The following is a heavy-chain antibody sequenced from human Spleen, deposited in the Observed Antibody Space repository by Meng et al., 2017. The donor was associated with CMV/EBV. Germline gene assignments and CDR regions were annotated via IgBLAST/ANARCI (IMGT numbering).Heavy chain of an antibody. CDR1: GYTFTGYY. D-gene: IGHD3-16*01. Sequence: SGYTFTGYYMHWVRQAPGQGLEWMGWINPDSGGTNYAQKFQGRVTMTRDTSISTAYLELSRLRSDDTAVYYCARLHGDYYYYYGMDVWGQGITVTVSS. CDR3: ARLHGDYYYYYGMDV. V-gene: IGHV1-2*02. J-gene: IGHJ6*02. CDR2: INPDSGGT.